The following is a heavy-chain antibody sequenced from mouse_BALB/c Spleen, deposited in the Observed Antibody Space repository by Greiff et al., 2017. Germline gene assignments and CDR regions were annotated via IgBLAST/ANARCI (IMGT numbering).Heavy chain of an antibody. D-gene: IGHD1-1*01. J-gene: IGHJ4*01. CDR1: GFSLTSYG. CDR3: ARDPMGVATKAMDY. V-gene: IGHV2-9*02. Sequence: VKLVESGPGLVAPSQSLSITCTVSGFSLTSYGVHWVRQTPGKGLEWLGVIWAGGSTNYNSALMSRLSISKDNSKSQVFLKMNSLQTDDTAMYYCARDPMGVATKAMDYWGQGTSVTVSS. CDR2: IWAGGST.